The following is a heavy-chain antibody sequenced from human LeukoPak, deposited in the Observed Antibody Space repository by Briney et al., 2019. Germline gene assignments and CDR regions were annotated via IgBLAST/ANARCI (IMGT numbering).Heavy chain of an antibody. V-gene: IGHV3-53*01. CDR1: GFTVSSNY. CDR3: AKDRGATTNYYYYGMDV. D-gene: IGHD1-26*01. Sequence: PGGSLRLSCAASGFTVSSNYMSWVRQAPGKGLEWVSVIYSGESTYYADSVKGRFTISRDNSKNTLYLQMNSLRAEDTAVYYCAKDRGATTNYYYYGMDVWGQGTTVTVSS. J-gene: IGHJ6*02. CDR2: IYSGEST.